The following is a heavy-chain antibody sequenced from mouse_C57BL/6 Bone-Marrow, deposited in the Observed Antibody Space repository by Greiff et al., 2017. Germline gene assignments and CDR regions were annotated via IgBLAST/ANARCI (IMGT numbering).Heavy chain of an antibody. J-gene: IGHJ3*01. CDR3: ARGAWEGGFAY. V-gene: IGHV5-17*01. CDR1: GFTFSDYG. CDR2: ISSGSSTT. D-gene: IGHD3-3*01. Sequence: EVQLVESGGGLVKPGGSLKLSCAASGFTFSDYGMHWVRQAPEKGLEWVAYISSGSSTTYYADTVKGRFTISRDNAKNTLFLQMTSLRSEDTAMFYCARGAWEGGFAYGGQGTLVTVSA.